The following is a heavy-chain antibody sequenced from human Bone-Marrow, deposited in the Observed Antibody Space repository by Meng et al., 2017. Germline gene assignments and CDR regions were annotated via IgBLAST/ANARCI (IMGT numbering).Heavy chain of an antibody. J-gene: IGHJ3*02. CDR2: IETKPNNYAT. CDR1: GVTFSGSD. V-gene: IGHV3-73*01. CDR3: TIYTSGHI. D-gene: IGHD6-19*01. Sequence: GESLKISCAVSGVTFSGSDIHWVRQASGKGLEWVGRIETKPNNYATSYAASVRGRFTISRDDSKNTAYLEMNSLKTEDTALYCCTIYTSGHIWGQGSMVTVSS.